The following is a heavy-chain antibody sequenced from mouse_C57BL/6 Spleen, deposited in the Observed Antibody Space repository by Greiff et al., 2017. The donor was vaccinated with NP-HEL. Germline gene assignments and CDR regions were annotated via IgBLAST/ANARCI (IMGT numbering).Heavy chain of an antibody. Sequence: EVQLQQSGPELVKPGASVKISCKASGYTFTDYYMNWVKQSHGKSLEWIGDINPNNGGTSYNQKFKGKATLTVDKSSSTTYMELRSLTSEDSAVYYCAKDGHYYGKYFDYWGQGTTLTVSS. D-gene: IGHD1-1*01. CDR2: INPNNGGT. J-gene: IGHJ2*01. CDR1: GYTFTDYY. CDR3: AKDGHYYGKYFDY. V-gene: IGHV1-26*01.